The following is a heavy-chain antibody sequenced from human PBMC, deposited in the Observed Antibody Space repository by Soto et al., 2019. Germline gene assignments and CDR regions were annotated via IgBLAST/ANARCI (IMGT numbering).Heavy chain of an antibody. D-gene: IGHD3-10*01. Sequence: QVQLVQSGAEVKKPGSSVKVSCKASGGTFSSYAISWVRQAPGQGLEWMGGIIPIFGTANYAQKFQGRVTLTADESTSTAYMELSSLRSEDTAVYYCARDGSGGSGSLYDLDYWGQGTLVTVSS. CDR3: ARDGSGGSGSLYDLDY. J-gene: IGHJ4*02. V-gene: IGHV1-69*01. CDR2: IIPIFGTA. CDR1: GGTFSSYA.